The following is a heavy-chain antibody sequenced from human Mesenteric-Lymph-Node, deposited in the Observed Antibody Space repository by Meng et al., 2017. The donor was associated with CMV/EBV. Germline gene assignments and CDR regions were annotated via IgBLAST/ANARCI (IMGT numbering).Heavy chain of an antibody. CDR3: AREKYTANYYFWDY. D-gene: IGHD1-26*01. J-gene: IGHJ4*02. V-gene: IGHV1-69*05. CDR1: GGTFSSFS. CDR2: IIPIFGSA. Sequence: SVKVSCKASGGTFSSFSFSWVRQAPGQGLEWMGGIIPIFGSADYAQKFQGRVTITTDESTSTAYMELSSLTSEDTAVYFCAREKYTANYYFWDYWGQGTLVTVSS.